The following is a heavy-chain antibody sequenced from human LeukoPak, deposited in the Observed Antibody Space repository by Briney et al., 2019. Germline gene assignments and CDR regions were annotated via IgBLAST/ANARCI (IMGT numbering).Heavy chain of an antibody. V-gene: IGHV1-2*02. CDR2: INPDSGGT. CDR1: GYTFADYY. J-gene: IGHJ4*02. Sequence: ASVKVSCKASGYTFADYYIHRVRQAPGQGLEWMGWINPDSGGTIYAQKFQGRVTMTRDTSISTAYMELSSLTSDDTAVYSCARGLFSGSSPADYWGQGTLVTVSS. D-gene: IGHD1-26*01. CDR3: ARGLFSGSSPADY.